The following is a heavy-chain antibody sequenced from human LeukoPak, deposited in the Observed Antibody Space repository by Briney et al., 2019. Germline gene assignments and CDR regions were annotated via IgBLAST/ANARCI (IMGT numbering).Heavy chain of an antibody. CDR1: GYTFTTFG. CDR3: ARDALFDHSDI. J-gene: IGHJ3*02. V-gene: IGHV1-18*01. Sequence: ASVKVSCKASGYTFTTFGISWLRQAPGQGLKWMGWIRAYNGNTNYAQKLQGRVTMTTDTSTSTAYMELRSLRSDDTAVYYCARDALFDHSDIWGQGTMVTVSS. CDR2: IRAYNGNT. D-gene: IGHD3-9*01.